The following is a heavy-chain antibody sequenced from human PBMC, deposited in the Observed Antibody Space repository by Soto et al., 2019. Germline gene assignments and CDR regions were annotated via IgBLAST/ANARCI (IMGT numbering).Heavy chain of an antibody. V-gene: IGHV3-21*01. CDR3: ARDQEAPDYDFGSGYYPLTYCRDV. CDR2: ISSSSSYI. CDR1: GFTFSSYS. Sequence: EVQLVESGGGLVKPGGSLRLSCAASGFTFSSYSMNWVRQAPGKGLEWVSSISSSSSYIYYADSVKGRFTISRDNAKNSLYLQKKSLRAEDTAVYYCARDQEAPDYDFGSGYYPLTYCRDVGGKGTTVTVSS. D-gene: IGHD3-3*01. J-gene: IGHJ6*04.